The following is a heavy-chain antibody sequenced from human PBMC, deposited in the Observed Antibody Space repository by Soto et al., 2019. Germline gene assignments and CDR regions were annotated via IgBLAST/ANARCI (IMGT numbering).Heavy chain of an antibody. CDR3: ARSVGATNLGAFDI. J-gene: IGHJ3*02. V-gene: IGHV1-69*01. CDR1: VGTFISYA. CDR2: IIPIFGTS. D-gene: IGHD1-26*01. Sequence: SGKVSCKGAVGTFISYAIMCVRRARGKGLEWMGGIIPIFGTSNYAQKFQGRVTITADESTSTAYMELSSLRSEDTAVYYCARSVGATNLGAFDICGQGTMVTVS.